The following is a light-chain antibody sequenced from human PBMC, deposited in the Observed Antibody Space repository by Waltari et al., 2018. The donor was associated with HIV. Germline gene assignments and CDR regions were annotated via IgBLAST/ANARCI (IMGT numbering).Light chain of an antibody. CDR3: LQDYNYPLT. CDR1: QGIRND. V-gene: IGKV1-6*01. J-gene: IGKJ1*01. CDR2: TAS. Sequence: ALQMTQSPSSLSASVGDRVTITCRASQGIRNDLGWFKHKPGKAPKLLIYTASSLQSGVPSRFSGSGSGTDFTLTISNLQPEDFATYYCLQDYNYPLTFGQGTKVEIK.